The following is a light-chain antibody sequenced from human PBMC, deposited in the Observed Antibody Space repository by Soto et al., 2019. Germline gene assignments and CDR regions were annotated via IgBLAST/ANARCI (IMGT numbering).Light chain of an antibody. CDR3: QQYNKWPPDYT. CDR1: QSVGTN. CDR2: ATS. Sequence: IVMTQSPATRSVSPGEKATLSCRASQSVGTNLAWYQQKPGQPPRLLIYATSTRVTGVPVRFSGSGSGTDFTLTISSLQSEDFAVYYCQQYNKWPPDYTFGPGTKVDIK. V-gene: IGKV3D-15*01. J-gene: IGKJ3*01.